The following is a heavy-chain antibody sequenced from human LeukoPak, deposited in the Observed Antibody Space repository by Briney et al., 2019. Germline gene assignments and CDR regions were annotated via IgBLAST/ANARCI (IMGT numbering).Heavy chain of an antibody. CDR1: GGSISSSSYY. D-gene: IGHD4-17*01. V-gene: IGHV4-39*01. CDR2: IYYSGST. Sequence: SETLSLTCTVSGGSISSSSYYWGWIRQPPGKGLEWSGSIYYSGSTYSNPSLKRRVTISVDTSKNQFSLKLGSVTAADTAVYYCARLHGDYVYYLDNWGQGILVTVSS. CDR3: ARLHGDYVYYLDN. J-gene: IGHJ4*02.